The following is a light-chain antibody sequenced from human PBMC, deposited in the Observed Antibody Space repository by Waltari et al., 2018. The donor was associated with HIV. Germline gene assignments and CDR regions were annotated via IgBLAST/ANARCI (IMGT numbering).Light chain of an antibody. J-gene: IGKJ5*01. CDR1: QSLRKTY. CDR2: GAS. Sequence: EIVLTQSPDTLSLSPGEGATLSCRASQSLRKTYLAWYQQKPGQAPRLLIHGASTRATGIPDRFSGRGSGTDFTLTISRLEPEDFAVYYCQQYDNSPVTFGQGTRLEIK. V-gene: IGKV3-20*01. CDR3: QQYDNSPVT.